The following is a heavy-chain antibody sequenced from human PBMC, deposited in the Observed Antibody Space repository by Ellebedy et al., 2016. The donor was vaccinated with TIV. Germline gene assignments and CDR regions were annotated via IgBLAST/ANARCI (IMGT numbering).Heavy chain of an antibody. V-gene: IGHV3-7*03. CDR3: ARVHCSSTRCYDYDMDV. CDR1: GFSFSSYW. CDR2: IKEDGSEK. D-gene: IGHD2-2*01. Sequence: GESLKISCAASGFSFSSYWMTSVRQFPGKGLEWVANIKEDGSEKYYGDSVKGRFTISRDNAKNSVDLQMNSLRGDDTAVYYCARVHCSSTRCYDYDMDVWGQGTTVTVSS. J-gene: IGHJ6*02.